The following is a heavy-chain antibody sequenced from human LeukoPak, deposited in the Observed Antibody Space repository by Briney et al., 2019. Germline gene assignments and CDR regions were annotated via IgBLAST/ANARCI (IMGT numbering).Heavy chain of an antibody. CDR2: IYYSGST. D-gene: IGHD3-3*01. CDR1: GGSISSHY. J-gene: IGHJ6*03. V-gene: IGHV4-59*11. CDR3: ARAWGYDFWSRYSTEHYYYYMDV. Sequence: PSETLSLTCTVSGGSISSHYWSWIRQPPGKGLEWIGYIYYSGSTNYNPSLKSRVTISVDTSKNQFSLKLSSVTAADTAVYYCARAWGYDFWSRYSTEHYYYYMDVWGKGTTVTVSS.